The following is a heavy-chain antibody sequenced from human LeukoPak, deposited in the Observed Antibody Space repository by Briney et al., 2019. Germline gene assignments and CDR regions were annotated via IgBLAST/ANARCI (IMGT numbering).Heavy chain of an antibody. J-gene: IGHJ4*02. V-gene: IGHV3-30-3*01. CDR3: APDRRRQLVLDY. CDR2: ISYDGSNK. D-gene: IGHD6-13*01. CDR1: GFTFSSYA. Sequence: GRSLRLSCAAAGFTFSSYAMHWVRQAPGKGLEWVAVISYDGSNKYYADSVKGRFTISRDNSKNTLYLQMNSLRAEDTAVYYCAPDRRRQLVLDYWGQGTLVTVSS.